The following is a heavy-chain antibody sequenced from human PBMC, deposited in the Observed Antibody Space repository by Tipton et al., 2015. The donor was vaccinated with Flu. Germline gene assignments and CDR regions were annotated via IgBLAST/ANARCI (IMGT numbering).Heavy chain of an antibody. D-gene: IGHD6-13*01. J-gene: IGHJ4*02. CDR3: VRQPTIAAAGAYFDY. CDR1: GYSFTIYW. V-gene: IGHV5-51*01. Sequence: QLVQSGAEVKKPGESLQISCKASGYSFTIYWIGWVRQMPGKGLEWMGIIYPGDSDTRYSPSFQGQVTISADKSISTAYLQWSSLKASDTAVYYCVRQPTIAAAGAYFDYWGQGTLVTVSS. CDR2: IYPGDSDT.